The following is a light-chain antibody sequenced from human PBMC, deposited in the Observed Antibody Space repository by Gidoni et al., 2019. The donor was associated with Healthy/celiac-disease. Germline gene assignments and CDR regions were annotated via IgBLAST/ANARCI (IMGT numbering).Light chain of an antibody. Sequence: SSELTQDPAVSVALGQTVRITCQGDSLRSYYASWYQQKPRQAPVLVIYGKNHRPPGIPDRFSGSSSGNTASLTITGTQAEDEADYYCNSRDSSGNHLVFGGGTKLTVL. CDR2: GKN. J-gene: IGLJ2*01. CDR3: NSRDSSGNHLV. CDR1: SLRSYY. V-gene: IGLV3-19*01.